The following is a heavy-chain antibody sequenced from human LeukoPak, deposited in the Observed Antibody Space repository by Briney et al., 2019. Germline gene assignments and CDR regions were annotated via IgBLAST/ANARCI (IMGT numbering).Heavy chain of an antibody. V-gene: IGHV1-3*01. J-gene: IGHJ5*02. CDR1: GYTFTSYA. CDR3: ARGAGSVVEAITWLDP. CDR2: INVGNGYT. D-gene: IGHD2-2*01. Sequence: ASVKVSCKASGYTFTSYAIHWVRQAPGQRPEWMGWINVGNGYTKNSQKFQGRVTITRDASASTVYMELSSLRSEDTAVYYCARGAGSVVEAITWLDPWGQGALVTVSS.